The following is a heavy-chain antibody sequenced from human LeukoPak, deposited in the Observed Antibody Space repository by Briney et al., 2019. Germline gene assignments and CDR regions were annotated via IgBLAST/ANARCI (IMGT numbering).Heavy chain of an antibody. CDR3: ANSGGIVGVTSSFNY. J-gene: IGHJ4*02. D-gene: IGHD1-26*01. V-gene: IGHV4-59*08. CDR1: GGSISSYY. CDR2: IYYSGST. Sequence: SETLSLTCTVSGGSISSYYWSWIRQPPGKGLEWIGYIYYSGSTNYNPSLKSRVTISVDTSKNQFSLKLSSVTAADTAVYYCANSGGIVGVTSSFNYWGQGTLVTVSS.